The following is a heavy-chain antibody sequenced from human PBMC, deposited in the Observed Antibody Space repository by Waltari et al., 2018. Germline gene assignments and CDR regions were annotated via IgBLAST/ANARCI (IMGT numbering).Heavy chain of an antibody. J-gene: IGHJ4*02. CDR2: SDPEDGKT. Sequence: EVQLGQSGAEVKKPGATVKISCKASGYTFIDYYMHWVQQAPGKGLQWMGRSDPEDGKTIYAEKFQGRVTITADRSTDTVYMELIRLTSDDTAMYYCARTTTLKSLDYWGQGTLVIVSS. D-gene: IGHD1-1*01. CDR3: ARTTTLKSLDY. V-gene: IGHV1-69-2*01. CDR1: GYTFIDYY.